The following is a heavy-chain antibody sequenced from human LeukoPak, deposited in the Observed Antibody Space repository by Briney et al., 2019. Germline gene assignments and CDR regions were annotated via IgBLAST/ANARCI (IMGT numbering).Heavy chain of an antibody. J-gene: IGHJ4*02. CDR1: GFTFSTKA. D-gene: IGHD1-26*01. CDR2: FSGSGGST. V-gene: IGHV3-23*01. Sequence: GGPLRLSCAASGFTFSTKAMNWVRQAPGKGLVWVSIFSGSGGSTYYADAVKGRFIISRDNSKSTLYLQMNSLRAEDTALYYCAKDASGSYSPDYWGQGTLVTVSS. CDR3: AKDASGSYSPDY.